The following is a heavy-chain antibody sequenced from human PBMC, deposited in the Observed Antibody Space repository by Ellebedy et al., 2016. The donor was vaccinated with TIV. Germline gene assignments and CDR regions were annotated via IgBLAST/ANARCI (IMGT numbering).Heavy chain of an antibody. CDR3: AGEVKGMVRGVKLRYFDL. Sequence: MPSETLSLTCTVSGDSMKNYYWSWVRQPPGTALEWTGYVFHTGYLKYNPSLTSRVTISLDTSKNQFSLKLTSVTAADAAINFRAGEVKGMVRGVKLRYFDLWGRGTLVTVSS. CDR2: VFHTGYL. CDR1: GDSMKNYY. D-gene: IGHD3-10*01. J-gene: IGHJ2*01. V-gene: IGHV4-59*01.